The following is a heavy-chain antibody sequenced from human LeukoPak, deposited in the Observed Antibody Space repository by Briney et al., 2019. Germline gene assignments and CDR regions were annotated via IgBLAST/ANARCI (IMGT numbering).Heavy chain of an antibody. Sequence: SETLSLTCSVSGGSISSNYWTWIRQSPGKGLEYIGHVSYTGRTGYNPSLQRRLTISLDTSNNHFSLQLTSVSAAGTAVYYCARLLDYDNSGAPDIFDIWGQGTMVTVSS. D-gene: IGHD3-22*01. V-gene: IGHV4-59*01. CDR3: ARLLDYDNSGAPDIFDI. CDR1: GGSISSNY. J-gene: IGHJ3*02. CDR2: VSYTGRT.